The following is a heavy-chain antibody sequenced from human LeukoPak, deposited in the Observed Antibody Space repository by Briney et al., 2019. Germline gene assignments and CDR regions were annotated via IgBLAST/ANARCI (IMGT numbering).Heavy chain of an antibody. D-gene: IGHD3-22*01. V-gene: IGHV4-61*02. CDR3: ARSCDSSGFRVYYYYMDV. CDR1: GGSISSGSYY. Sequence: SETLSLTCTVSGGSISSGSYYWSWLRQPAGKGLEWIGRIYTSGSTNYNPSLKSRVTISVDTSKNQFSLKLSSVTAADTAVYYCARSCDSSGFRVYYYYMDVWGKGTTVTVSS. CDR2: IYTSGST. J-gene: IGHJ6*03.